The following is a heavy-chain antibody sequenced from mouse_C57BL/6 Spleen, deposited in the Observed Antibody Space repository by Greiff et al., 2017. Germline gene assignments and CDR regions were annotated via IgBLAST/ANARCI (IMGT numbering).Heavy chain of an antibody. CDR1: GYAFTNYL. Sequence: QVQLKESGAELVRPGTSVKVSCKASGYAFTNYLIEWVQQRPGQGLEWIGVINPGSGGTNYNEKFKGKATLTADKSSSTAYMQLSSLTSEDSAVYFCARGGYYGSSFYYAMDYWGQGTSVTVSS. CDR2: INPGSGGT. J-gene: IGHJ4*01. D-gene: IGHD1-1*01. CDR3: ARGGYYGSSFYYAMDY. V-gene: IGHV1-54*01.